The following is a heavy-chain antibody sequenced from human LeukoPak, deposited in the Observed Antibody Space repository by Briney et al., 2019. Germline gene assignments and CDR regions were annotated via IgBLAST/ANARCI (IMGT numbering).Heavy chain of an antibody. CDR2: IYYSGST. D-gene: IGHD2-2*01. CDR3: ARGYCSSTICFQYFHH. V-gene: IGHV4-59*02. J-gene: IGHJ1*01. CDR1: SDSVSSPY. Sequence: KPSETLSLTCTVSSDSVSSPYWSWIRQPPGKGLEWIGYIYYSGSTNYNPSLKSRVAISVDTSKNQFSLKLNSVTAADTAVYYCARGYCSSTICFQYFHHWGQGTLVTVSS.